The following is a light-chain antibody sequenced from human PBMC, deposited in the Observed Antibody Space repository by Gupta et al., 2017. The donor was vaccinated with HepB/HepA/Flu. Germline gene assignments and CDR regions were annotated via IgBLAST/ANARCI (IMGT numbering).Light chain of an antibody. J-gene: IGKJ2*02. V-gene: IGKV4-1*01. CDR2: WAS. CDR1: QSVLYSSNNKNY. CDR3: QQDESNPPST. Sequence: DIVMTQSPDSLAVSLGERATINCKSSQSVLYSSNNKNYLAWYQQKPGQPPKLLIYWASTRESGVPDRFSGSGCGTDLTLTVSSRQAEDVAVYYCQQDESNPPSTFGQGTKLAIK.